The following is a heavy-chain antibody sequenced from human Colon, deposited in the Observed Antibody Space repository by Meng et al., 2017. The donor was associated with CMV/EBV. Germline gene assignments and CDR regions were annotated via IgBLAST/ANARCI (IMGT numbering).Heavy chain of an antibody. CDR2: ISTRGSTV. CDR3: ASTIVVEPAATTDY. CDR1: GFALSSYW. J-gene: IGHJ4*02. V-gene: IGHV3-48*03. Sequence: GESLKISCAASGFALSSYWMSWVRQAPGKGLEYVAYISTRGSTVYYADSVKGRFTISRDNAKNSLYLQMNSLRAEDSAVYYCASTIVVEPAATTDYWGQGTLVTVSS. D-gene: IGHD2-2*01.